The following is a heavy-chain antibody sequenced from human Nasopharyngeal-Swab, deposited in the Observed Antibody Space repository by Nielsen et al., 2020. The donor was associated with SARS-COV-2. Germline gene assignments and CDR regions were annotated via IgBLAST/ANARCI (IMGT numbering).Heavy chain of an antibody. Sequence: GESLKISCAASGFTFSSYAMSWVRQAPGKGLEWVSAISGSGGSTYYADSVKGRFTISRDNSKNTLYLQMNSLRAEDTAVYYCSSVGWYYYYYGMDVWGQGTTVTASS. CDR3: SSVGWYYYYYGMDV. CDR1: GFTFSSYA. V-gene: IGHV3-23*01. CDR2: ISGSGGST. J-gene: IGHJ6*02. D-gene: IGHD6-19*01.